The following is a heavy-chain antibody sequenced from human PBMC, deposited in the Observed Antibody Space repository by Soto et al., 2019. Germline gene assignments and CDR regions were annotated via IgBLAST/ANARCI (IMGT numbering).Heavy chain of an antibody. Sequence: EVQLVESGGGLVQPGGSLRLSCAASGFTFSSYSMNWVRQAPGKGLEWVSYISSSSSTIYYADSVKGRFTISRDNAKNSLYLQMNSLRAEDTAVYYCASPYCSSTSCQFMSGYWGQGTLVTVSS. CDR2: ISSSSSTI. CDR3: ASPYCSSTSCQFMSGY. CDR1: GFTFSSYS. D-gene: IGHD2-2*01. J-gene: IGHJ4*02. V-gene: IGHV3-48*01.